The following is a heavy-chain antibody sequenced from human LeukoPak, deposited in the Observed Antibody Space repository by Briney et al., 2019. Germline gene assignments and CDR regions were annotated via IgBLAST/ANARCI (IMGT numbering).Heavy chain of an antibody. D-gene: IGHD4-17*01. CDR2: ISAYNGNT. CDR3: ARGLYDYEPYYYMDV. Sequence: EASVKVSCKASGYTFTSYGISWVRQAPRQGLEWMGWISAYNGNTNYAQKLQGRVTMTTDTSTSTAYMELRSLRSDDTAVYYCARGLYDYEPYYYMDVWGKGTTVTVSS. CDR1: GYTFTSYG. J-gene: IGHJ6*03. V-gene: IGHV1-18*01.